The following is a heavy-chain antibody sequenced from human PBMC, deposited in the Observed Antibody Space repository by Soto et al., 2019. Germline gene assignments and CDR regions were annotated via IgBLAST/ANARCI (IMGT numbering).Heavy chain of an antibody. V-gene: IGHV3-30*18. CDR1: GFTFISYG. Sequence: GGSLRLSCAASGFTFISYGMHWVRQAPGKGLEWVAVISYDGSNKYYADSVKGRFTISRDNSKNTLYLQMNSLRAEDTAVYYCAKDFGITIFGVTYYYGMDVWGQGTTVTVSS. CDR2: ISYDGSNK. CDR3: AKDFGITIFGVTYYYGMDV. J-gene: IGHJ6*02. D-gene: IGHD3-3*01.